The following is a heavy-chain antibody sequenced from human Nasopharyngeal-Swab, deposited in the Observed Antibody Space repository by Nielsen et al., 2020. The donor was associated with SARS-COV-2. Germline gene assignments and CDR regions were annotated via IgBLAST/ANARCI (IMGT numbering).Heavy chain of an antibody. Sequence: GESLKISCAASGFTFSSYGMHWVRQAPGKGLECVAVISYDGCNKYHADSVRGRFTISRDDSENTLYLQMNSLRPEDTAVYYCARGGMVGATTYGWFDPWGQGTLVTVSS. CDR3: ARGGMVGATTYGWFDP. CDR2: ISYDGCNK. CDR1: GFTFSSYG. V-gene: IGHV3-30*03. D-gene: IGHD1-26*01. J-gene: IGHJ5*02.